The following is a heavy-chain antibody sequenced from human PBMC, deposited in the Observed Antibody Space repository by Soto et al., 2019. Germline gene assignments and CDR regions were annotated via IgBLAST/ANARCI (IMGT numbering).Heavy chain of an antibody. D-gene: IGHD6-6*01. CDR2: IWYDGSNK. CDR3: ARDPGYSSSRYYYYGMDV. Sequence: GGSLRLSCAASGFTFSSYGMHWVRQAPGKGLEWVAVIWYDGSNKYYADSVKGRFTISRDNSKNTLYLQMNSLRAEDTAVYYCARDPGYSSSRYYYYGMDVWGQGTTVTVSS. J-gene: IGHJ6*02. CDR1: GFTFSSYG. V-gene: IGHV3-33*01.